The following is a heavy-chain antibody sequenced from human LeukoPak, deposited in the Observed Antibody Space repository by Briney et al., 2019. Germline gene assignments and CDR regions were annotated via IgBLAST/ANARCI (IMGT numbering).Heavy chain of an antibody. V-gene: IGHV1-2*02. CDR2: IDPNSGGT. CDR1: GYTFTGYY. J-gene: IGHJ4*02. CDR3: ARDKSGSSGWYSYFDY. D-gene: IGHD6-19*01. Sequence: GASVEVSCKASGYTFTGYYIHWVRQAPGQGLEWMGWIDPNSGGTNYAQKFRGRVTMTRDTSISTAYMELSRLRSDDTAVYYCARDKSGSSGWYSYFDYWGQGTLVTVSS.